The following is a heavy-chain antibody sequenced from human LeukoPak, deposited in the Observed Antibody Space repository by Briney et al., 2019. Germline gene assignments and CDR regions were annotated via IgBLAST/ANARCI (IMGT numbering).Heavy chain of an antibody. CDR2: MNPNSGNT. CDR3: ARVGVYSSSWYGCFDY. Sequence: ASVKVSCKASGYTFTSYDINWVRQATGQGLEWMGWMNPNSGNTGYAQKFQGRVTITRNTSISTAYMELSSLRSEDTAVYYCARVGVYSSSWYGCFDYWGQETLVTVSS. V-gene: IGHV1-8*03. J-gene: IGHJ4*02. D-gene: IGHD6-13*01. CDR1: GYTFTSYD.